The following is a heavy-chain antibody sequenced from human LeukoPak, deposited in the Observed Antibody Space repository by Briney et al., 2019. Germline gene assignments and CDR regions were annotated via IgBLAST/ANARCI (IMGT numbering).Heavy chain of an antibody. Sequence: PSETLSLTCTVSGGSISSYYWSWIRQPPGKGLEWIGFSYYSGSTNYNPSLKSRVTISVDTSKNQFSLKLSSVTAADTAVYYCARTTSHYHDSGVYYYVDYWGQGTLVTVSS. D-gene: IGHD3-22*01. CDR2: SYYSGST. CDR1: GGSISSYY. CDR3: ARTTSHYHDSGVYYYVDY. V-gene: IGHV4-59*01. J-gene: IGHJ4*02.